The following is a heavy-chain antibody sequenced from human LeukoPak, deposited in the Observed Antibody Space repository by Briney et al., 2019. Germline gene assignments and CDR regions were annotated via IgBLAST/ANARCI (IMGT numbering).Heavy chain of an antibody. CDR3: ARFAAAGTYFDY. V-gene: IGHV3-21*01. CDR2: ISSSSSYI. D-gene: IGHD6-13*01. J-gene: IGHJ4*02. Sequence: GGSLRLSCAASGFTFSSYSMNWVRQAPGKGPEWVSSISSSSSYIYYADSVKGRFTISRDNAKNSLYLQMNSLRAEDTAVYYCARFAAAGTYFDYWGQGTLVTVSS. CDR1: GFTFSSYS.